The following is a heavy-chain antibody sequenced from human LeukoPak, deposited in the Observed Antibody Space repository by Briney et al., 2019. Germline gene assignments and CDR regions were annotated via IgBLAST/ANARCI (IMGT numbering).Heavy chain of an antibody. Sequence: GGSLRLSCAASGFTFSSYTMNWVRQAPGKGLEWVSYIGVSDITYADSVKGRFTISRDNAKNSLYLQMNSLRAEDTAVYYCARDFLWSFDNWGQGTLVTASS. V-gene: IGHV3-48*04. J-gene: IGHJ4*02. D-gene: IGHD3-10*01. CDR2: IGVSDIT. CDR3: ARDFLWSFDN. CDR1: GFTFSSYT.